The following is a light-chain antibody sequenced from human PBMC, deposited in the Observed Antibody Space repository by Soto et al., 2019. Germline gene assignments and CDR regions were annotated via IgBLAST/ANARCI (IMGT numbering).Light chain of an antibody. Sequence: EIVLTQSPATLSLSPGERATLSCRASQSVSSYLAWYQQRPGQAPRLLIYDVSNGATGIPARFSGSGSGTDFTLTISSLEPEDFKIYYCQQRSDWPLTFGGGTKVEIK. CDR1: QSVSSY. CDR3: QQRSDWPLT. CDR2: DVS. J-gene: IGKJ4*01. V-gene: IGKV3-11*01.